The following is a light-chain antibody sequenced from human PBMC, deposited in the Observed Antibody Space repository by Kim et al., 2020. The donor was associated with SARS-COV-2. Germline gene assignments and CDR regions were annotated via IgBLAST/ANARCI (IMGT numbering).Light chain of an antibody. CDR1: SSDVGGYNY. CDR3: SSYAASNNLV. J-gene: IGLJ2*01. Sequence: GQSVTIPCTGTSSDVGGYNYVSWYQQHPGKAPKLMIYEVSKRPSGVPDRFSGSKSGNTASLTVSGLQAEDEADYYCSSYAASNNLVFGGGTQLTVL. V-gene: IGLV2-8*01. CDR2: EVS.